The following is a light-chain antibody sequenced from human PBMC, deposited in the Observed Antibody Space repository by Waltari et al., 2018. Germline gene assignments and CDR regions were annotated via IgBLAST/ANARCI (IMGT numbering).Light chain of an antibody. J-gene: IGKJ1*01. CDR3: QQYNNWPGT. CDR1: QSVSSN. Sequence: EIVMTQSPATLSVSPGERATLSCRASQSVSSNVAWYQQKPGQAPRRLIYGASTRATGIPARFSGSGSGTEFTLTISSLQSEDFAVYYCQQYNNWPGTFGQGTKVEIK. CDR2: GAS. V-gene: IGKV3-15*01.